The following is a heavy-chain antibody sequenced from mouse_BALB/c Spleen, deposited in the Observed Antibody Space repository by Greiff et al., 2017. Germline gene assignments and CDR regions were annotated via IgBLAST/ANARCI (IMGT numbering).Heavy chain of an antibody. D-gene: IGHD2-14*01. Sequence: EVKLMESGPELMKPGASVKISCKASGYSFTSYYMHWVKQSHGKSLEWIGYIDPFNGGTSYNQKFKGKATLTVDKSSSTAYMHLSSLTSEDSAVYYCARSRYRYDGDYYAMDYWGQGTSVTVSS. CDR2: IDPFNGGT. J-gene: IGHJ4*01. CDR3: ARSRYRYDGDYYAMDY. V-gene: IGHV1S135*01. CDR1: GYSFTSYY.